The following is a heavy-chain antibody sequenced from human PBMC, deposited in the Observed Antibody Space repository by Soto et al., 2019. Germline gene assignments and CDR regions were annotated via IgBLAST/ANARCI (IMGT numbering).Heavy chain of an antibody. CDR2: SSGDNGYT. V-gene: IGHV1-18*01. Sequence: QVQLVQSGVEVKKHGASVTVSCKASDYTFTSYGISWVRQAPGEGLEWMGWSSGDNGYTTYAQSFQGRVTMTRDKSTSTAYVEMRSRRSDDTAVYYCARDLRSYSSGWYWYFDLWGRGTLVTVSS. J-gene: IGHJ2*01. CDR3: ARDLRSYSSGWYWYFDL. CDR1: DYTFTSYG. D-gene: IGHD6-19*01.